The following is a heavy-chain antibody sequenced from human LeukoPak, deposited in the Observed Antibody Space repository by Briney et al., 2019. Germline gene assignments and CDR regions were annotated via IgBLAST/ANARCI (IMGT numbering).Heavy chain of an antibody. CDR3: ARSAYGSGSYGYFYYYGMDV. CDR1: GGSFSGYS. D-gene: IGHD3-10*01. CDR2: INHSGST. Sequence: KPSETLSLTCAVYGGSFSGYSWNWIRQPPGKGLEWIGEINHSGSTNYIPALKSRLTISVDTSKNQFSLRLSSVTAADTAMYYCARSAYGSGSYGYFYYYGMDVWGQGTTVTVSS. J-gene: IGHJ6*02. V-gene: IGHV4-34*01.